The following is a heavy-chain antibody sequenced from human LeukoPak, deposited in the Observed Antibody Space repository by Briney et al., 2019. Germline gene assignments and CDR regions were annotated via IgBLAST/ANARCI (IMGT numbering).Heavy chain of an antibody. CDR3: AREGARWEPSFSAFDI. J-gene: IGHJ3*02. CDR1: GGSISGYY. Sequence: PSETLSLTCTVSGGSISGYYWSWIRQPPGKGLEWIWYIYYSGSTSYNPSLKSRVTISVDTSKNQFSLKLSSVTAADTAVYYCAREGARWEPSFSAFDIWGQGTMVTVSS. V-gene: IGHV4-59*01. CDR2: IYYSGST. D-gene: IGHD1-26*01.